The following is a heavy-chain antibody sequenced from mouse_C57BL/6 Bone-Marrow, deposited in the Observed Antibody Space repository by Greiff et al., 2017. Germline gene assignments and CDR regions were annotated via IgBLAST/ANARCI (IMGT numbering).Heavy chain of an antibody. D-gene: IGHD2-3*01. CDR3: ERCGLLRRFDY. CDR1: GYTFTDYY. CDR2: INPNNGGT. V-gene: IGHV1-26*01. J-gene: IGHJ2*01. Sequence: VQLQQSGPELVKPGASVKISCKASGYTFTDYYMNWVKQSHGKSLEWIGDINPNNGGTSYNQKFKGKATLTVDKSSSTAYMELRSLTSEDSAVYYCERCGLLRRFDYWGQGTTLTVSS.